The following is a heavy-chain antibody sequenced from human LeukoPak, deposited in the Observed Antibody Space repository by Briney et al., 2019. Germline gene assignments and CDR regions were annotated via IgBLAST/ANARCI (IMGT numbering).Heavy chain of an antibody. V-gene: IGHV3-48*03. CDR1: GFTFSSYE. CDR2: ISSSGSTI. D-gene: IGHD2-21*02. CDR3: ARDDWLGCGGDCDQYNWFDP. J-gene: IGHJ5*02. Sequence: GGSLRLSCAASGFTFSSYEMNWVRQAPGKGLEWVSYISSSGSTICYADSVKGRFTISRDNAKNSLYLQMNSLRSEDTAVYYCARDDWLGCGGDCDQYNWFDPWGQGTLVTVSS.